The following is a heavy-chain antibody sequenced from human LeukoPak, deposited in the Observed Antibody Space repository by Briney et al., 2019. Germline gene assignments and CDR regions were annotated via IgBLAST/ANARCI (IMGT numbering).Heavy chain of an antibody. Sequence: ASVKVSCKASGGTFRNYAIGWVRQAPGQGLEWMGRIITILPTSNYAQKFQGRVTITADETTSTAYMELSSLRSEDTAMYYCARRFAPGYRYCSSTSCYWYFDLWGRGTLVTVSS. V-gene: IGHV1-69*11. J-gene: IGHJ2*01. CDR3: ARRFAPGYRYCSSTSCYWYFDL. D-gene: IGHD2-2*01. CDR1: GGTFRNYA. CDR2: IITILPTS.